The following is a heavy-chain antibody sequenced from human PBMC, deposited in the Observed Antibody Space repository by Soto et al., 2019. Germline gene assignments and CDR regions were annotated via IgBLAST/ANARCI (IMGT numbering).Heavy chain of an antibody. V-gene: IGHV1-3*01. J-gene: IGHJ4*02. CDR2: INAGNGNT. CDR3: ARGPGGPDGPGDY. CDR1: GYTFTSYA. D-gene: IGHD2-15*01. Sequence: QVPLVQSGAEVKKPGASVKVSCKASGYTFTSYAMHWVRQAPGQRLEWMGWINAGNGNTKYSQKFQGRVTITRDTSASTAYMERSSLRSEDTAVYYCARGPGGPDGPGDYWGQGTLVTVSS.